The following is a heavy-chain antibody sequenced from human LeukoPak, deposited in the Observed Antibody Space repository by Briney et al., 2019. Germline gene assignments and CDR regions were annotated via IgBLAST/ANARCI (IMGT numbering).Heavy chain of an antibody. D-gene: IGHD3-22*01. CDR2: IYYTGST. V-gene: IGHV4-59*01. Sequence: PSETLSLTCTVSGGSISSYYWSWVRQPPGKGLEWIGYIYYTGSTKYNPSLKSRVTISVDTSKNHFSLKLSSVTAADTAIYYCARARKDYYDSSGYLSGHYFAYWGQGTLVTVSS. CDR3: ARARKDYYDSSGYLSGHYFAY. J-gene: IGHJ4*02. CDR1: GGSISSYY.